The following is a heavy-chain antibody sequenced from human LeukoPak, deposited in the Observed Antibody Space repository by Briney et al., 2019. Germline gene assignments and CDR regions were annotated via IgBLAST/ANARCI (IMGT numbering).Heavy chain of an antibody. CDR2: ISGSGGST. CDR3: AEDLHYYDSSGYYSFDY. J-gene: IGHJ4*02. Sequence: GGSLRLSCAVSGFTFSSYAMSWVRQAPGKGLEWVSAISGSGGSTYYADSVKGRFTISRDNSKNTLYLQMSSLRAEDTAVYYCAEDLHYYDSSGYYSFDYWGQGTLVTVSS. V-gene: IGHV3-23*01. D-gene: IGHD3-22*01. CDR1: GFTFSSYA.